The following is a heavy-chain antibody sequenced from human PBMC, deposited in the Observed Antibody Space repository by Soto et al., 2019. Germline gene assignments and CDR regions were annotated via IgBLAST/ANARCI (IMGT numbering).Heavy chain of an antibody. V-gene: IGHV3-23*01. D-gene: IGHD6-19*01. Sequence: PGGSRRLSCGASGFTFSVLAMGWVRQAPGKGLEWVSVIDYTGGTTYYTDSVKGRFIISRDNSKKMLYLQMNSLRAEDTAVYYCAKDASRTSGWYYFDYWGQGALVTVS. CDR2: IDYTGGTT. CDR1: GFTFSVLA. J-gene: IGHJ4*02. CDR3: AKDASRTSGWYYFDY.